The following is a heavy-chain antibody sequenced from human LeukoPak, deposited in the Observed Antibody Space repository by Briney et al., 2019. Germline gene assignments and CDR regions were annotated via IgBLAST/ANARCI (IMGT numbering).Heavy chain of an antibody. J-gene: IGHJ6*03. Sequence: KAGGSLRLSCAASGFTFSSYNMNWVRQAPGKGLEWVSSISSSSGYIYYADSLEGRFTISRDNPKNSLYLQMNSLRAEDTAVYYCARGNPNTFYFYYYMDVWGKGTTVTISS. CDR2: ISSSSGYI. CDR1: GFTFSSYN. D-gene: IGHD2/OR15-2a*01. V-gene: IGHV3-21*01. CDR3: ARGNPNTFYFYYYMDV.